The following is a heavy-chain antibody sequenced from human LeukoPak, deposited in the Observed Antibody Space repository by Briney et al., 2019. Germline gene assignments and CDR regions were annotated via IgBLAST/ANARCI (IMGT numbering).Heavy chain of an antibody. J-gene: IGHJ6*03. D-gene: IGHD1-26*01. CDR3: ARAFFYSGSYGHYYYYIDV. CDR1: GGSISSYY. V-gene: IGHV4-4*07. Sequence: SETLSLTCTVSGGSISSYYWCWMRQPAGKGLEWIGRIYTRGSTNYNPSLKSRVTMSVDTSKNQFSLKLSSVTAADTAVYYCARAFFYSGSYGHYYYYIDVWGKGTTVTVSS. CDR2: IYTRGST.